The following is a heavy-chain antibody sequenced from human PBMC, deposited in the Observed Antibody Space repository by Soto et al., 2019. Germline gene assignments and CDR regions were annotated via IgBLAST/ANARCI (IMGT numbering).Heavy chain of an antibody. D-gene: IGHD3-10*01. J-gene: IGHJ6*02. Sequence: PSETLSLTCAVSPYSLSSSHWWGWIRQPPGKGLEWIGSIYYSSSTYYNPSLKSRLTMSVDRSRNEFSLSLSFVTAVDTAVYYCVRQGFGRLHGLVDAWGQGTTVTVSS. CDR2: IYYSSST. CDR3: VRQGFGRLHGLVDA. V-gene: IGHV4-28*01. CDR1: PYSLSSSHW.